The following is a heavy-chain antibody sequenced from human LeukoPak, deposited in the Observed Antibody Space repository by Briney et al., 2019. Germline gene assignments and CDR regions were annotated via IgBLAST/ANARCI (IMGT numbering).Heavy chain of an antibody. J-gene: IGHJ6*02. D-gene: IGHD2-21*02. V-gene: IGHV3-43*02. Sequence: GGSLRLSCAASGFTFRDFSMHWVRQAPGKGLEWVSLVSGDGGVTHYADSVKGRFTISRDNSKNSLYLQMSSLRVEDTAFYYCARAMTDNYYYGMDVWGQGTTVTVSS. CDR2: VSGDGGVT. CDR1: GFTFRDFS. CDR3: ARAMTDNYYYGMDV.